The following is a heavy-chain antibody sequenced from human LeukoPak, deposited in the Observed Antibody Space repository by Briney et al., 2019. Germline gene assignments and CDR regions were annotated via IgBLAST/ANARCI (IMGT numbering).Heavy chain of an antibody. D-gene: IGHD3-16*02. Sequence: ASVKVSCKASGYTFTGYYMHWVRQAPGRGLEWMGWINPNSGGTNYAQKFQGRVTMTRDTSISTAYMELSRLRSDDTAVYYCARDRAFGGVIVINYWGQGTLVTVSS. V-gene: IGHV1-2*02. CDR2: INPNSGGT. J-gene: IGHJ4*02. CDR3: ARDRAFGGVIVINY. CDR1: GYTFTGYY.